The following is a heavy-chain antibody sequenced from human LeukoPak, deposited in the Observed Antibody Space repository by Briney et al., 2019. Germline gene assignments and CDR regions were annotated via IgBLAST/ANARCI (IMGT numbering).Heavy chain of an antibody. CDR3: ARSPRYQYCSGGSCYSHYLDY. J-gene: IGHJ4*02. CDR1: GGSFSGYY. V-gene: IGHV4-34*01. D-gene: IGHD2-15*01. Sequence: SETLSLTRAVYGGSFSGYYWNWIRQAPGKGLEWIGEIDHTGSTNYISSLKSRMTISVDTSKNQFSLELTSVTAADTAVYYCARSPRYQYCSGGSCYSHYLDYWGQGTLVTVSS. CDR2: IDHTGST.